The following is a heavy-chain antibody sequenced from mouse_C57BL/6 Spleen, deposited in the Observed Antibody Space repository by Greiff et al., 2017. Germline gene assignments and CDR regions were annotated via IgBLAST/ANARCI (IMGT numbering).Heavy chain of an antibody. V-gene: IGHV1-5*01. CDR2: IYPGNSDT. Sequence: VQLQQSGTVLARPGASVKMSCKTSGYTFTSYWMHWVKQRPGQGLEWIGAIYPGNSDTSYNQKFKGKDKLTAVTSAITSYMELSSLTNEDSAVYYCTRSNYVDYWGQGTTLTVSS. CDR3: TRSNYVDY. CDR1: GYTFTSYW. J-gene: IGHJ2*01.